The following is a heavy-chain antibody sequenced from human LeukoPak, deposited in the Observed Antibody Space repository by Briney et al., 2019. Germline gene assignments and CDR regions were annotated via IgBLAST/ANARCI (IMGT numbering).Heavy chain of an antibody. D-gene: IGHD4-17*01. CDR2: ISGSGGST. Sequence: GGSLRLSCAASGFTFSSYAMSWVRQAPGKGLEWVSAISGSGGSTYYADSVKGRFTISRDNSKNTLYLQMNSLRAEDTAVYYCARDEPNYGDYGTEYFQHWGQGTLVTVSS. V-gene: IGHV3-23*01. J-gene: IGHJ1*01. CDR1: GFTFSSYA. CDR3: ARDEPNYGDYGTEYFQH.